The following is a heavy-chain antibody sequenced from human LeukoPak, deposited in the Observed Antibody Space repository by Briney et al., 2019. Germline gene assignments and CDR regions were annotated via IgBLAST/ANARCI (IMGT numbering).Heavy chain of an antibody. D-gene: IGHD3-9*01. CDR1: GFTFSSYD. Sequence: GGSLRLSCAASGFTFSSYDMHWVRQATGKGLDWVSAIGTAGDTYYPGSVKGRFTISRENAKNSLYLQMNSLRAGDTAVYYCARARHDILTGSSPFDYWGQGTLVTVSS. CDR3: ARARHDILTGSSPFDY. J-gene: IGHJ4*02. CDR2: IGTAGDT. V-gene: IGHV3-13*01.